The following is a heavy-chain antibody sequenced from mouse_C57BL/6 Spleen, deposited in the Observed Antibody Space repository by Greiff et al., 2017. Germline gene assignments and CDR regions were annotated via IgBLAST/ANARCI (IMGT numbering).Heavy chain of an antibody. Sequence: EVQVVESGGGLVQPGGSLSLSCAASGFTFTAYYMSWVRQPPGKALEWLGFIRNKANGYTTEYSASVKGRFTISRDNSQIILYLQMNALRAEDSATYYCARYTYYYGSSYAMDYWGQGTSVTVAS. J-gene: IGHJ4*01. CDR2: IRNKANGYTT. CDR3: ARYTYYYGSSYAMDY. V-gene: IGHV7-3*01. D-gene: IGHD1-1*01. CDR1: GFTFTAYY.